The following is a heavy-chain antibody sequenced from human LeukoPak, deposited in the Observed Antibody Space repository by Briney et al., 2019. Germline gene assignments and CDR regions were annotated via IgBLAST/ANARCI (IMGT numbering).Heavy chain of an antibody. J-gene: IGHJ4*02. Sequence: PGGSLRLSCAASGFTFDDYIMHWVRQAPGKGLEWVSLISWDGGRTYYADSVKGRFTVSRENFKNSLYLQMNSLRTEDTALYYCAKDGGGSYLGGTFFDYWGQGTLVTVSS. V-gene: IGHV3-43*01. D-gene: IGHD1-26*01. CDR2: ISWDGGRT. CDR3: AKDGGGSYLGGTFFDY. CDR1: GFTFDDYI.